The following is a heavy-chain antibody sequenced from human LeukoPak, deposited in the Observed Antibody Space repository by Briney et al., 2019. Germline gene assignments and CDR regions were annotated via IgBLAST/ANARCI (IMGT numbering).Heavy chain of an antibody. CDR3: ARHVKRFGPMDYMDV. CDR1: GGSISSSSYY. D-gene: IGHD3-10*01. Sequence: KASETLSLTCTVSGGSISSSSYYWGWIRQPPGKGLEWIGSIYYSGSTYYNPSLKSRVTIPVDTSKNQFSLKLSSVTAADTAVYYCARHVKRFGPMDYMDVWGKGTTVTVSS. V-gene: IGHV4-39*01. J-gene: IGHJ6*03. CDR2: IYYSGST.